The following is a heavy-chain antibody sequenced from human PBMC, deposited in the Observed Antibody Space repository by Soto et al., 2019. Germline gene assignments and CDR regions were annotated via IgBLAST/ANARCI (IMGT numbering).Heavy chain of an antibody. CDR1: GFTFTDYW. CDR2: IKADGSER. CDR3: ARDPTAVTSRIAP. D-gene: IGHD4-4*01. V-gene: IGHV3-7*01. J-gene: IGHJ5*02. Sequence: PGGSLRLSCVASGFTFTDYWMSWVRQAPGKGLEWVANIKADGSERYYVDSVKGRFTISRDNAKNSLSLQMNSLRAEDTAVYYCARDPTAVTSRIAPWGQGTLVTVSS.